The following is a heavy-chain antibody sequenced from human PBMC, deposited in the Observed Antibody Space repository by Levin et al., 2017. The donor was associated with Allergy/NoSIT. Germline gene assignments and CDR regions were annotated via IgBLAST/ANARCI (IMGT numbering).Heavy chain of an antibody. CDR3: ARSGYSSSWY. V-gene: IGHV4-39*07. D-gene: IGHD6-13*01. Sequence: RSSETLSLTCTVSGGSISSSSYYWGWIRQPPGKGLEWIGSIYYSGSTYYNPSLKSRVTISVDTSKNQFSLKLSSVTAADTAVYYCARSGYSSSWYWGQGTLVTVSS. CDR1: GGSISSSSYY. CDR2: IYYSGST. J-gene: IGHJ4*02.